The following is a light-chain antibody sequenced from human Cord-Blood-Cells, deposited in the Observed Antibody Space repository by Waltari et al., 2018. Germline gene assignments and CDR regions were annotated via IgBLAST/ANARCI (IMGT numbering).Light chain of an antibody. J-gene: IGLJ2*01. CDR1: TSDVGGYNY. V-gene: IGLV2-11*01. CDR2: DVS. Sequence: QSALTQPRSVSGSPGQPVTISCTGTTSDVGGYNYVSWYQQHPVKAPKLMIYDVSKRPSGVPDRFSGSKSGNTASLTISGLQAEDEADYYCCSYAGSYTFVFGGGTKLTVL. CDR3: CSYAGSYTFV.